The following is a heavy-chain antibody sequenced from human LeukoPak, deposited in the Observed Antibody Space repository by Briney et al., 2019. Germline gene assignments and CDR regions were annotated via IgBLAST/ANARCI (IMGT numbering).Heavy chain of an antibody. D-gene: IGHD3-22*01. Sequence: PGGSLRLSCAASGFTLSSYGVHWVRQAPGKGLEWVALFSYDGSNEYYADSVKGRFTISRDISKNTLYLQMNGLRAEDTAVYYCARVLLDSTGYYDFFYYMDVWGKGTTVTVSS. CDR2: FSYDGSNE. J-gene: IGHJ6*03. V-gene: IGHV3-30*03. CDR3: ARVLLDSTGYYDFFYYMDV. CDR1: GFTLSSYG.